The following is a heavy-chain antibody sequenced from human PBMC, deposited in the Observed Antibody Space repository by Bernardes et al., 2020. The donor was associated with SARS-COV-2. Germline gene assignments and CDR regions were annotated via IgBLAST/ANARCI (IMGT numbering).Heavy chain of an antibody. CDR3: ARGRSGRDGYPKPGDY. J-gene: IGHJ4*02. Sequence: SETLSLTCAVSGGSISSANWWSWVRQSPGKGLEWIGEIYHTGSTKYNPSLMSRVTISLDKSKNQFSLKLRSVTAADTAVYYCARGRSGRDGYPKPGDYWGQGTLVTVSS. CDR1: GGSISSANW. D-gene: IGHD5-12*01. CDR2: IYHTGST. V-gene: IGHV4-4*02.